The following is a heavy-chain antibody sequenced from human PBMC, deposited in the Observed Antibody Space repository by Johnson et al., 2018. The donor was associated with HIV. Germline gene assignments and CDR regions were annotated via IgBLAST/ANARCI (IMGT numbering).Heavy chain of an antibody. CDR3: AKGGSYSDEWAFDI. V-gene: IGHV3-33*06. CDR2: IWYDGSNK. Sequence: QEQLVESGGGVVQPGRSLRLSCAASRFTFSSYGMHWVRQAPGKGLKWVAVIWYDGSNKYYADSVKGRFTISRDNSKNTLYLQMNSLRAEDTAVYYCAKGGSYSDEWAFDIWGQGTMVTISS. J-gene: IGHJ3*02. D-gene: IGHD1-26*01. CDR1: RFTFSSYG.